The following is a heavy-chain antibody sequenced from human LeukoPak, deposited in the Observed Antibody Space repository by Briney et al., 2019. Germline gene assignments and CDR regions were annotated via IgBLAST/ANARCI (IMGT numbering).Heavy chain of an antibody. CDR3: ARGRHYYDSSGYQFDY. D-gene: IGHD3-22*01. V-gene: IGHV4-61*01. CDR2: IYYSGST. J-gene: IGHJ4*02. CDR1: GGSVSSGSYY. Sequence: SETLSLTCTVSGGSVSSGSYYWSWIRQPPGKGLEWIGYIYYSGSTNYNPSLKSRVTISVDTSKNQFSLKLSSVTAADTAVYYCARGRHYYDSSGYQFDYWGQGTLVTVSS.